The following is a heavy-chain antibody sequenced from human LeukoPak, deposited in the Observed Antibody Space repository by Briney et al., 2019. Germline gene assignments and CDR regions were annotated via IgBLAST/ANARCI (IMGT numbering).Heavy chain of an antibody. Sequence: PSETLSLTCAVYGGSFSGYYWSRIRQPPGKGLEWIGEINHSGSTNYNPSLKSRVTISVDTSKNQFSLKLSSVTAADTAVYYCARGNYYDSSGYYSRGLFDYWGQGTLVTVSS. V-gene: IGHV4-34*01. D-gene: IGHD3-22*01. CDR2: INHSGST. CDR3: ARGNYYDSSGYYSRGLFDY. CDR1: GGSFSGYY. J-gene: IGHJ4*02.